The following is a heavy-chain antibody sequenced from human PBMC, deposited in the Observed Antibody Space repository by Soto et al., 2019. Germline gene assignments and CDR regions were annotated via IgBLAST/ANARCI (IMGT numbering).Heavy chain of an antibody. CDR3: TPGVRQAYCGGDCYSFDY. V-gene: IGHV3-15*01. CDR2: IKAKTEGGTT. D-gene: IGHD2-21*02. CDR1: GFNFHNAW. Sequence: GGSLRLSCAASGFNFHNAWMSWIRQAPGKGLEWVARIKAKTEGGTTDYAAPVKGRFTISRDDSKNTLYLQMDSLKTEDTAVYYCTPGVRQAYCGGDCYSFDYWGQGT. J-gene: IGHJ4*02.